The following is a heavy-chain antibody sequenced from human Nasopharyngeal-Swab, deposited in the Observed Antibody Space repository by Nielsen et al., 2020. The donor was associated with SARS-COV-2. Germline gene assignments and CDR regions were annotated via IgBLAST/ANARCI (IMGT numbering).Heavy chain of an antibody. CDR2: INAGNGNT. Sequence: WARQAPGQRLGWLGWINAGNGNTKYSQKFQGRVTITRDTSASTAYMELSSLRSEDTAVYYCARGCSSTSCPQGVGWFDPWGQGTLVTVSS. D-gene: IGHD2-2*01. CDR3: ARGCSSTSCPQGVGWFDP. J-gene: IGHJ5*02. V-gene: IGHV1-3*01.